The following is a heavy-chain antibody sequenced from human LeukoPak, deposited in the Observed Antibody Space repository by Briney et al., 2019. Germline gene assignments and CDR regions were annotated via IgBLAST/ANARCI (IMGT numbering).Heavy chain of an antibody. V-gene: IGHV3-23*01. CDR1: GFTFSSYA. CDR2: ISGSGGST. J-gene: IGHJ4*02. CDR3: ARVRRGPHDDFDY. Sequence: GGSLRLSCAASGFTFSSYAMSWVRQAPGKGLEWVSAISGSGGSTYYADSVKGRFTISRDNAKNTLYLQMNSLRAEDTAVYYCARVRRGPHDDFDYWGQGTLVTVSS. D-gene: IGHD1-1*01.